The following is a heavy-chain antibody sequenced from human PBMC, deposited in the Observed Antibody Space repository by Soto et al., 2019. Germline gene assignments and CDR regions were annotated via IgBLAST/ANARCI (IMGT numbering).Heavy chain of an antibody. CDR2: ISGSGGST. CDR1: GFTFSSYA. V-gene: IGHV3-23*01. CDR3: AKGISLVSSGWYLDAFDI. J-gene: IGHJ3*02. Sequence: GGSLRLSCAASGFTFSSYAMSWVRQAPGKGLEWVSAISGSGGSTYYADSVKGRFTISRDNSKNTLYLQMNSLRAEDTAVYYCAKGISLVSSGWYLDAFDIWGQGTMVTVSS. D-gene: IGHD6-19*01.